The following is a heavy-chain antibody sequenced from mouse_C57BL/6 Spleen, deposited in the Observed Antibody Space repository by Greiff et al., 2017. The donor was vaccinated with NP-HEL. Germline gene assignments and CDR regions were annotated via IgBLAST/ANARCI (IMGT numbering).Heavy chain of an antibody. D-gene: IGHD2-4*01. CDR2: IDPETGGT. CDR3: TPYYDYDVAY. CDR1: GYTFTSYW. J-gene: IGHJ3*01. V-gene: IGHV1-15*01. Sequence: QVQLQQPGAELVMPGASVKLSCKASGYTFTSYWMHWVKQTPVHGLEWIGAIDPETGGTAYNQKFKGKAILTADKSSSTAYMELRSLTSEDSAVYYCTPYYDYDVAYWGQGTLVTVSA.